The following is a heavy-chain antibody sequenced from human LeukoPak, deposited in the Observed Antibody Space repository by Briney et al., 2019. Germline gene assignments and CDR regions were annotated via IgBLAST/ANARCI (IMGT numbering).Heavy chain of an antibody. J-gene: IGHJ5*02. CDR3: ARDGVTTVTKVMACNNCFDP. D-gene: IGHD4-11*01. CDR2: INAGNGNT. Sequence: ASVKVSCKASGYTFTSYAMHWVRQAPGQRLEWMGWINAGNGNTKYSQKFQGRVTITRDTSASTAYMELSSLRSEDTAVYYCARDGVTTVTKVMACNNCFDPWGQGTLVTVSS. V-gene: IGHV1-3*01. CDR1: GYTFTSYA.